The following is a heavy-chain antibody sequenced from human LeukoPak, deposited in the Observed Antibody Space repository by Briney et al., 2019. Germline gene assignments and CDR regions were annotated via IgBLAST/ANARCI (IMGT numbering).Heavy chain of an antibody. D-gene: IGHD3-3*01. CDR3: ARDQYDTWSRRGNFNS. Sequence: GGSLRLSCATSGFNFDRYTIHWVRQAPGKGLEWVSLAGWAGGTTFYSDSVRGRFTISRDNTKNSLYLQMNSLRAEDTAVFYCARDQYDTWSRRGNFNSWGQGTLVIVSS. CDR1: GFNFDRYT. CDR2: AGWAGGTT. V-gene: IGHV3-43*01. J-gene: IGHJ4*02.